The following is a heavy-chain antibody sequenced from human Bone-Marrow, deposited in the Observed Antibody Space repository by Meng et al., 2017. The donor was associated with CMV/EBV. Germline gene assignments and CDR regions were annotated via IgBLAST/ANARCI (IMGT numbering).Heavy chain of an antibody. D-gene: IGHD1-26*01. V-gene: IGHV5-51*01. CDR1: GYSFTSYW. J-gene: IGHJ6*01. CDR2: IYPGDSDT. Sequence: GESLKISCKGSGYSFTSYWIGWVRQMPGKGLEWMGIIYPGDSDTRYSPSFQGQVTISADKSISTAYMELSRLRSDDTAVYYCARDLWELLPTDGMDVWGQGTTVTVSS. CDR3: ARDLWELLPTDGMDV.